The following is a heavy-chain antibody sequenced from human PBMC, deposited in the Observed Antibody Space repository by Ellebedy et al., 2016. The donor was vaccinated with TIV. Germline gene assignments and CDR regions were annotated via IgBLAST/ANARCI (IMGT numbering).Heavy chain of an antibody. Sequence: GESLKISXAASGFIFSNYYMSWIRQAPGKGLEWLSYISSSGSAKYYGGSVEGRFTISRDNAKNSLHLQMNSLRVEDTAVYYCADGDYDYWGQGTLVTVSS. CDR2: ISSSGSAK. V-gene: IGHV3-11*04. CDR3: ADGDYDY. CDR1: GFIFSNYY. J-gene: IGHJ4*02. D-gene: IGHD2-21*01.